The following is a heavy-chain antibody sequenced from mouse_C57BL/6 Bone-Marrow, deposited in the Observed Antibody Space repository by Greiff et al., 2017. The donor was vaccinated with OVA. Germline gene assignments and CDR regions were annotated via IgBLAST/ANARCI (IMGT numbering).Heavy chain of an antibody. CDR1: GYTFTSYW. D-gene: IGHD4-1*01. J-gene: IGHJ2*01. CDR3: ASQTGPDY. Sequence: VQLQQPGAELVKPGASVKLSCKASGYTFTSYWMHWVKQRPGRGLEWIGRIYPNSGGTKYNEKFKSKAKLTVDNPSSTAYMQISSLTSEDSAVFYCASQTGPDYWGQGTTLTVSS. CDR2: IYPNSGGT. V-gene: IGHV1-72*01.